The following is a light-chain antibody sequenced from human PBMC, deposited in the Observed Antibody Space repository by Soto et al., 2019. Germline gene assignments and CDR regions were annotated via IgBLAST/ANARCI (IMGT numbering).Light chain of an antibody. Sequence: DIPMTQSPSSLSASVGDRVTITCRASQSISNYLNWYQQKPGKAPKILIFAASSLQGEAPSRFSGSGSGTDFSLTINSLQPEDFATYYCQQTYSTLWTFGQGTKVEIK. J-gene: IGKJ1*01. CDR1: QSISNY. V-gene: IGKV1-39*01. CDR2: AAS. CDR3: QQTYSTLWT.